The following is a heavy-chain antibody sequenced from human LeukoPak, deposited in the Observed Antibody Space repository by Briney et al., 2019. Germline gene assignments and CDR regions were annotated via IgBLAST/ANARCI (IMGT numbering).Heavy chain of an antibody. V-gene: IGHV3-33*01. CDR2: IWYDGSKK. J-gene: IGHJ6*02. CDR3: ARDVTSSGYYYYYYGMDV. D-gene: IGHD3-22*01. CDR1: GFTFSSYG. Sequence: GGSLRLSCAASGFTFSSYGMHGVRQAPGKGLEWVAVIWYDGSKKYYADSVKGRFTISRDNSKNTLYLQMNSLRAEDTAVYYCARDVTSSGYYYYYYGMDVWGQGTTVTVSS.